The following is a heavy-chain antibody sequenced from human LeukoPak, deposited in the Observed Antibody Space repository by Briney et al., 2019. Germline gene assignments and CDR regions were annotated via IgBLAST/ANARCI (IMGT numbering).Heavy chain of an antibody. CDR1: GFTFSSYW. J-gene: IGHJ4*02. D-gene: IGHD1-26*01. Sequence: GGSLRLSCAASGFTFSSYWMHWVRQAPGKGLVWVSSISGSNSYIYYADSMKGRFTISRDNAKNSLYLQMNSLRAEDTAVYYCAREQSKWELNFDYWGQGTLVTVSS. CDR2: ISGSNSYI. V-gene: IGHV3-21*01. CDR3: AREQSKWELNFDY.